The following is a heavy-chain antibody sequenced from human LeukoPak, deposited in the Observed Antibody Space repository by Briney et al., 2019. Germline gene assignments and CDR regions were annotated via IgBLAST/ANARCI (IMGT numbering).Heavy chain of an antibody. Sequence: PSETLSLTCAVYGGSFSAYYWSWIRQPPGKGLEWIGEINHDESTNYSPSLKSRVTMSVDTSKNQFSLELSSVTAADTAVYYCARDRQIEGEFDYWGQGTLVTVSS. CDR2: INHDEST. CDR3: ARDRQIEGEFDY. D-gene: IGHD3-16*01. V-gene: IGHV4-34*01. CDR1: GGSFSAYY. J-gene: IGHJ4*02.